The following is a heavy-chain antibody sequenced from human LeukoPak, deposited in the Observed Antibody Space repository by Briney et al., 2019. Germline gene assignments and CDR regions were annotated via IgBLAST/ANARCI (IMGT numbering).Heavy chain of an antibody. D-gene: IGHD6-13*01. J-gene: IGHJ6*02. CDR2: ISYDGSNK. Sequence: GGSLRLSCAASGFTFSSYGMHWVRQAPGKGLEWVAVISYDGSNKYYADSVKGRFTISRDNSKNTLYLQMNSLRAEDTAVYYCASELLRIAAAGSYYYYGMDVWGQGTTVTVSS. CDR1: GFTFSSYG. CDR3: ASELLRIAAAGSYYYYGMDV. V-gene: IGHV3-30*03.